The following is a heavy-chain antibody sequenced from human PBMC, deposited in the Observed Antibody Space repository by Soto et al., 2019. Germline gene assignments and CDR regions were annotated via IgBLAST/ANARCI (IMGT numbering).Heavy chain of an antibody. D-gene: IGHD3-16*01. CDR2: INSVSGGT. Sequence: QVQLVQSGAEVKQPGASVRVSCKASGNTHTIYFLHWLRQAPGQGLEWMGWINSVSGGTNYAPRFRGRVSMTRDTSSATAFMDLSGLRSDDTAVYYCARGGSYYAHWGQGTLVTVSS. CDR3: ARGGSYYAH. V-gene: IGHV1-2*02. J-gene: IGHJ4*02. CDR1: GNTHTIYF.